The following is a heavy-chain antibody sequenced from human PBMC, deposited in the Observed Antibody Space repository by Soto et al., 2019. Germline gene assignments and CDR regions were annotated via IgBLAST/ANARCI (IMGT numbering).Heavy chain of an antibody. J-gene: IGHJ6*02. D-gene: IGHD5-18*01. CDR3: AGSQGGSGYSYGKYYYYYGMDV. Sequence: PSETLSLTCTVSGGSISRGGYYWSWIRQHPGKGLEWIGYIYYSGSTYYNPSLKSRVTISVDTSKNQFSLKLSSVTAADTAVYYCAGSQGGSGYSYGKYYYYYGMDVWGQGTTVTVSS. CDR1: GGSISRGGYY. CDR2: IYYSGST. V-gene: IGHV4-31*03.